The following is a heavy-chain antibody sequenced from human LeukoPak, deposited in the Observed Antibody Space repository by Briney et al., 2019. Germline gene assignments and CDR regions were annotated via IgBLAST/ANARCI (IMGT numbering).Heavy chain of an antibody. V-gene: IGHV3-23*01. CDR1: GFTFSTFA. Sequence: GGSLRLSCAASGFTFSTFAMIWVRQPPGKGLEWVSSIFPSGGEIHYADSVRGRFTISRDNSKSTLSLQMSSLRAEDTAVYYCASGSPGIAAAGPELDYWGQGTLVTVSS. J-gene: IGHJ4*02. D-gene: IGHD6-13*01. CDR2: IFPSGGEI. CDR3: ASGSPGIAAAGPELDY.